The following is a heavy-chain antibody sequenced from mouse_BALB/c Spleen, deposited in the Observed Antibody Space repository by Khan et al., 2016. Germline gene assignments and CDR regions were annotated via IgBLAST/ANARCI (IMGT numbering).Heavy chain of an antibody. CDR1: GFSLSRYS. D-gene: IGHD2-4*01. J-gene: IGHJ3*01. Sequence: QVQLMESGPGLAAASQSLSITCIVPGFSLSRYSVHWVRQPPGKGLEWFGMIWGGGSTDYNSALKSRLSISKVYSTTQVFLKMNSLLTDDTAMYYCARSSMITPLAYWGQGTQVTVSA. CDR2: IWGGGST. V-gene: IGHV2-6-4*01. CDR3: ARSSMITPLAY.